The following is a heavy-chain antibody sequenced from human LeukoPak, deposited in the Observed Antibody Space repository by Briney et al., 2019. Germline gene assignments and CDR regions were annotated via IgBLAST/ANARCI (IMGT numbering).Heavy chain of an antibody. J-gene: IGHJ4*02. D-gene: IGHD3-22*01. CDR3: TTGWIITLDNYFDY. V-gene: IGHV3-15*07. Sequence: GGSLRLSCAASGFTFSNAWMNWVRQAPGKGLEWVGRIKSKTDGGTADYAAPVKGRFTISRDDSENTLYLQMNSLKTEDTAVYYCTTGWIITLDNYFDYWGQGTLVTVSS. CDR1: GFTFSNAW. CDR2: IKSKTDGGTA.